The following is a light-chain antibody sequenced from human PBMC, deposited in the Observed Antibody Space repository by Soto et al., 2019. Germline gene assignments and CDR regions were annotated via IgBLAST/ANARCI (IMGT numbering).Light chain of an antibody. CDR2: GVS. CDR1: QSIYSNY. J-gene: IGKJ3*01. V-gene: IGKV3-20*01. CDR3: QQYGGSPQFT. Sequence: ETVLTQSPGTLSLSPGERATLSCRASQSIYSNYLAWYQQKPGQAPRLLIYGVSTRATGIPDRFSGSGSGTDFTLTISRLETEDFAVYYCQQYGGSPQFTFGPGTKVD.